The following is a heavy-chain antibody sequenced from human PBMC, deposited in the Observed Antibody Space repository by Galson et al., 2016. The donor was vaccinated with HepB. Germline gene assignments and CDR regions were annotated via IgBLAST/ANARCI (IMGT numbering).Heavy chain of an antibody. CDR1: GYTFTNYD. D-gene: IGHD2-2*01. J-gene: IGHJ5*02. CDR2: MTPNSGGT. CDR3: AREVGDIVVVPAT. Sequence: SVKVSCKASGYTFTNYDINWVRQATGQGLEWMGWMTPNSGGTGFAQKFQGRLTMTRDTSINTAYLELSGLTSEDTAVYYCAREVGDIVVVPATWGQGTLVTVSS. V-gene: IGHV1-8*01.